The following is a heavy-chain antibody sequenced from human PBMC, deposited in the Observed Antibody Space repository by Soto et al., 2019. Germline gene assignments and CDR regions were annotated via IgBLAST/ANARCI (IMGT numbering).Heavy chain of an antibody. D-gene: IGHD6-19*01. V-gene: IGHV6-1*01. J-gene: IGHJ6*02. CDR2: TYYRSKWYN. Sequence: PSQTLSLTCAISGGSVSSNSAACNWIRQSPSRGLEWLGRTYYRSKWYNDYAVSVKSRITINPDTSKNQFSLQLNSVTPEDTAVYYCAMAIAVAGTGPFSGYYYYGMDVWGQGTTVTVSS. CDR3: AMAIAVAGTGPFSGYYYYGMDV. CDR1: GGSVSSNSAA.